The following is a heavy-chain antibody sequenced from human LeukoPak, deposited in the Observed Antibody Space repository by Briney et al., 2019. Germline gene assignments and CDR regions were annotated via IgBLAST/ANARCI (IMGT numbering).Heavy chain of an antibody. CDR1: GFTFSSYG. CDR3: AKDLPSDSSGWYPAFDI. J-gene: IGHJ3*02. Sequence: GGSLRLSCAASGFTFSSYGMHWVRQAPGKGLEWVAFIRYDGSNKYYADSVKGRFTISRDNSKNTLYLQMNSLRAEDTAVYYCAKDLPSDSSGWYPAFDIWGQGTMVTVSS. CDR2: IRYDGSNK. V-gene: IGHV3-30*02. D-gene: IGHD6-19*01.